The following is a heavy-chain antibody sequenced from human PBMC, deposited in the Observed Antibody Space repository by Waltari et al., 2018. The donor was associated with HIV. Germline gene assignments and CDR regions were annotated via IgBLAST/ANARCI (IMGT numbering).Heavy chain of an antibody. CDR3: ATWGNDYGDYYFDY. V-gene: IGHV1-69-2*01. J-gene: IGHJ4*02. CDR1: GYPFTGYY. CDR2: VNPEDGQT. Sequence: EVKLVQSGAEVKKPGATVQISCKISGYPFTGYYMHWVQQAPGKGLDWMGLVNPEDGQTVYAENFQGRVTITADTSTDTAYMELSSLRSEDTAFYYCATWGNDYGDYYFDYWGQGTLVTVSS. D-gene: IGHD4-17*01.